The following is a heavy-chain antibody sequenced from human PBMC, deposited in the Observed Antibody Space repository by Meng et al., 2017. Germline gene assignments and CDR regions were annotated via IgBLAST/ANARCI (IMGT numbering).Heavy chain of an antibody. CDR1: GFTFISNS. Sequence: EVQLVDVGGGRVKPGGSLRLSCEASGFTFISNSIKWVRQAPGKGLEWVSSISSSSSYIYYADSVKGRFTISRDNAKNSLYLQMNSLRAEDTTVYYCASAGYSSSWYSFPWGQGTLVTVSS. V-gene: IGHV3-21*01. D-gene: IGHD6-13*01. CDR3: ASAGYSSSWYSFP. J-gene: IGHJ5*02. CDR2: ISSSSSYI.